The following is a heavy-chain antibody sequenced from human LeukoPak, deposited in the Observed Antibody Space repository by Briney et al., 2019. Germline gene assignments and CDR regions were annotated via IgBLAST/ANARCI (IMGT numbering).Heavy chain of an antibody. V-gene: IGHV1-46*01. CDR3: AREETGWTDSGY. CDR1: GYTFTGYY. D-gene: IGHD3/OR15-3a*01. Sequence: ASVKVSCKTSGYTFTGYYMHWVRQAPGQGLEWMGIINPRGGSISYAQKFQGRFTMTRDTSISTAYMELSRLRSDDTAVYYCAREETGWTDSGYWGQGTLVTVSS. J-gene: IGHJ4*02. CDR2: INPRGGSI.